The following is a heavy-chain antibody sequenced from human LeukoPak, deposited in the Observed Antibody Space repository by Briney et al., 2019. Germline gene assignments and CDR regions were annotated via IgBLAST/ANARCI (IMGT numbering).Heavy chain of an antibody. J-gene: IGHJ4*02. CDR2: ITGSGGNT. CDR3: VIWGDYDVLTGYYVSDY. Sequence: PGASLRLSCAASGFTFSNYAMSWVRQAPGKGLEWVSAITGSGGNTYYADSVKRRFTLSRDNYKNTVFLQMNSLRHEDTAIYYCVIWGDYDVLTGYYVSDYWGQGTLVTVSS. D-gene: IGHD3-9*01. CDR1: GFTFSNYA. V-gene: IGHV3-23*01.